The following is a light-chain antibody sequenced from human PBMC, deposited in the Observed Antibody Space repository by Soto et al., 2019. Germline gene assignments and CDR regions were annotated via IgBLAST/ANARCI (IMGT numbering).Light chain of an antibody. CDR3: QQLYSYPLT. J-gene: IGKJ4*01. CDR1: QGVNSY. V-gene: IGKV1-9*01. CDR2: TAS. Sequence: DIQWTQSPSFLSASVGDRVTVTCRASQGVNSYLAWYQQKPGKAPKLLIYTASTLQSGVPSRFSGSGSGTEFTLTITSLQPEDFAAYYCQQLYSYPLTFGGGTKVDIK.